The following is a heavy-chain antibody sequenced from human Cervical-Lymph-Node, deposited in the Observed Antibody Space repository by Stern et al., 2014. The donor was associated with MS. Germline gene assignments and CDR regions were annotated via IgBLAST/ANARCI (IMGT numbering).Heavy chain of an antibody. V-gene: IGHV3-30*03. CDR1: GFTFNNFG. Sequence: VQLVESGGGVVQPGRSLRLSCAASGFTFNNFGMHWVRQSPGRGLEWVAVPSYDGGNENYADSVRGRFSISRDNSKDTLFLQMNSLRAEDTAVYYCASAYSSSHYYFDYWGQGTLVTVSS. J-gene: IGHJ4*02. CDR2: PSYDGGNE. CDR3: ASAYSSSHYYFDY. D-gene: IGHD6-13*01.